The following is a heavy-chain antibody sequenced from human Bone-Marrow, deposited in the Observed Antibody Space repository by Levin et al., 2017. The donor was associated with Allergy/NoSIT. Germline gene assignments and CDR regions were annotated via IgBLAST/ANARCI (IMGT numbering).Heavy chain of an antibody. CDR1: VFTFDAYW. J-gene: IGHJ3*02. D-gene: IGHD3-22*01. Sequence: AASVKVSCAASVFTFDAYWMTWVRQAPGKGLEWVAQIKYDGSEKKYVESVKGRFTIARDNAKNVLFLQMNSLRAEDTAVYYCARIYDSSGYYSGVGAFDIWGQGTLVTVSS. CDR3: ARIYDSSGYYSGVGAFDI. V-gene: IGHV3-7*03. CDR2: IKYDGSEK.